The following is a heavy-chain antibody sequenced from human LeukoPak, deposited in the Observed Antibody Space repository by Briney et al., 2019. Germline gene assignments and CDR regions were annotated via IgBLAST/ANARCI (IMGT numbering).Heavy chain of an antibody. V-gene: IGHV4-39*07. J-gene: IGHJ4*02. CDR2: MFYSGNT. D-gene: IGHD3-3*01. CDR1: GGSVSSSSYY. CDR3: ARAPTMGPGSGYFKPLDY. Sequence: SETLSLTCTVPGGSVSSSSYYWGWIRQPPGKGLEWIGSMFYSGNTYYNPSLKSRVTISIDTSKNQFSLKLSSVTAADTAVYYCARAPTMGPGSGYFKPLDYWGQGTLVTVSS.